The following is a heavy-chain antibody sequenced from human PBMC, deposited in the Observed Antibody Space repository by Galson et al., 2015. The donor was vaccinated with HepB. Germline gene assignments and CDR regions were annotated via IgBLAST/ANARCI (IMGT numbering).Heavy chain of an antibody. CDR3: ASLTSPTQWLVFDY. Sequence: SLRLSCAASGFTFSSYSMNWVRQAPGKGLEWVSYISSSSSTIYYADSVKGRFTISRDNAKNSLYLQMNSLRAEDTAVYYCASLTSPTQWLVFDYWGQGTLVTVSS. D-gene: IGHD6-19*01. CDR2: ISSSSSTI. J-gene: IGHJ4*02. V-gene: IGHV3-48*01. CDR1: GFTFSSYS.